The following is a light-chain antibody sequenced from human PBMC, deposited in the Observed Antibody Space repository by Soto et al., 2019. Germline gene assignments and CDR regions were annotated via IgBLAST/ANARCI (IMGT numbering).Light chain of an antibody. CDR3: TSHAGSNNYV. J-gene: IGLJ1*01. CDR2: EVS. CDR1: SSDVGGYNY. V-gene: IGLV2-8*01. Sequence: QSALTQPPSASGFPGQSVTISCTGTSSDVGGYNYVSWYQQHPGKAPKLIISEVSKRPSGVPDCFSGSKSGNTASLTVSGLQAEDEADYYCTSHAGSNNYVFGTGTKVTVL.